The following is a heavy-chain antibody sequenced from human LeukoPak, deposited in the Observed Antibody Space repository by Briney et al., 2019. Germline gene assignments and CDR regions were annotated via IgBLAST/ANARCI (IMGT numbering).Heavy chain of an antibody. Sequence: GGSLRLSCAASGPSLNNSAAQCARHAPGKGLEWVSCVLGGGGATYYADSVKGRFTISRDNSMNTVYLQMTSLTAEDTAVYYCERERDSTNSYLLPIDYWGQGTLVTVSS. CDR2: VLGGGGAT. CDR3: ERERDSTNSYLLPIDY. J-gene: IGHJ4*02. D-gene: IGHD1-1*01. V-gene: IGHV3-23*01. CDR1: GPSLNNSA.